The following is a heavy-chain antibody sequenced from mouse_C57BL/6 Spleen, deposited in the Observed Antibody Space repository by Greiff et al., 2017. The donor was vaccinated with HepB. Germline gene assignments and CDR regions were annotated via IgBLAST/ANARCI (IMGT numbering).Heavy chain of an antibody. J-gene: IGHJ4*01. Sequence: DVKLVESGGGLVKPGGSLKLSCAASGFTFSSYAMSWVRQTPEKRLEWVATISDGGSYTYYPDNVKGRFTISRDNAKNNLYLQMSHLKSEDTAMYYCASSPYYYGSSFYYAMDYWGQGTSVTVSS. CDR1: GFTFSSYA. V-gene: IGHV5-4*03. CDR3: ASSPYYYGSSFYYAMDY. CDR2: ISDGGSYT. D-gene: IGHD1-1*01.